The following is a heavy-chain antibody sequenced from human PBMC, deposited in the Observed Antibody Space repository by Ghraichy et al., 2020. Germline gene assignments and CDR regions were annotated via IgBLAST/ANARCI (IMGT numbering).Heavy chain of an antibody. CDR3: ARDQSGTAMVLVFDY. V-gene: IGHV3-30-3*01. CDR2: ISYDGSNK. D-gene: IGHD5-18*01. Sequence: GGSLRLSCAASGFTFSSYAMHWVRQAPGKGLEWVAVISYDGSNKYYADSVKGRFTISRANSKNTLYLQMNSLRAEDTAVYYCARDQSGTAMVLVFDYWGQGTLVTVSS. CDR1: GFTFSSYA. J-gene: IGHJ4*02.